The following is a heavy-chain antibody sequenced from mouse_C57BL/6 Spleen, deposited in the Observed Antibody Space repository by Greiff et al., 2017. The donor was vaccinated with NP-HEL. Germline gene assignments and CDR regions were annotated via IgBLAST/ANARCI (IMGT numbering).Heavy chain of an antibody. J-gene: IGHJ2*01. CDR3: ARSPQLGRDFDY. Sequence: VQLQQPGTELVKPGASVKLSCKASGYTFTSYWMHWVKQRPGQGLEWIGNINPSNGGTNYNEKFKSKATLTVDKSSSTAYMQLSSLTSEDSAVYYWARSPQLGRDFDYWGQGTTLTVSS. CDR1: GYTFTSYW. CDR2: INPSNGGT. V-gene: IGHV1-53*01. D-gene: IGHD4-1*02.